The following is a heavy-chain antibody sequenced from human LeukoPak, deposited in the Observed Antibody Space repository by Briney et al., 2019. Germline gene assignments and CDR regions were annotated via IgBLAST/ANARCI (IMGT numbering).Heavy chain of an antibody. V-gene: IGHV1-18*01. D-gene: IGHD2-2*03. CDR2: ISAYNGNT. CDR3: ARVDEAEVDY. Sequence: EGMGWISAYNGNTNYAQKLQGRVTMTTDTSTSTAYMELRSLRSDDTAVYYCARVDEAEVDYWGQGTLVTVSS. J-gene: IGHJ4*02.